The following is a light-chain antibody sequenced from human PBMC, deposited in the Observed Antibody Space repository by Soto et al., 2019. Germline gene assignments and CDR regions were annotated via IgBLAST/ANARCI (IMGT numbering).Light chain of an antibody. CDR1: QSISSN. CDR3: QQYGSSRWT. V-gene: IGKV3-20*01. Sequence: EIGMTQSPATLSVSPGERATLSCRASQSISSNLAWYQQKPGQAPRLLIYGASSRATGIPDRFSGSGSGTDFTLTISRLEPEDFAVYYCQQYGSSRWTFGQGTKVDIK. J-gene: IGKJ1*01. CDR2: GAS.